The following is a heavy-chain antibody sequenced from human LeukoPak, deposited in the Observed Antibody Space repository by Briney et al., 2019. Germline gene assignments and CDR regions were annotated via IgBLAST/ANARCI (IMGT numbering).Heavy chain of an antibody. D-gene: IGHD3-22*01. Sequence: SVKVSCKASGGTFSSYAISWVRPAPGQGLEWMGRIIPILGIANYAQKFQGRVTITADKSTSTAYMELSSLRSEDTAVYYCARDLLSFDSSGYSFDYWGQGTLVTVSS. J-gene: IGHJ4*02. CDR1: GGTFSSYA. CDR3: ARDLLSFDSSGYSFDY. CDR2: IIPILGIA. V-gene: IGHV1-69*04.